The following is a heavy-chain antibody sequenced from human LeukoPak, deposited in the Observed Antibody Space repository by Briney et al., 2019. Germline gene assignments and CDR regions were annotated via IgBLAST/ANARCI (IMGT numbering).Heavy chain of an antibody. CDR2: INPNSGGT. CDR3: ARDVSSQRYSSSWYVH. V-gene: IGHV1-2*02. D-gene: IGHD6-13*01. Sequence: ASVKVSCKASGYTFTGYYMHWVRQAPGQGLEWMGWINPNSGGTNYAQKFQGRVTMTRDTSISTAYMELSRLRSDDTAVYYCARDVSSQRYSSSWYVHWGQGTLVTVSS. CDR1: GYTFTGYY. J-gene: IGHJ4*02.